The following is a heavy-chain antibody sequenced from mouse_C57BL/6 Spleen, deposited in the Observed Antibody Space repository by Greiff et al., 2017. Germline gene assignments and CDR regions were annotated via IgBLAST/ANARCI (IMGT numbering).Heavy chain of an antibody. CDR1: GFNITDYY. D-gene: IGHD2-4*01. CDR3: AGGDYDGNY. CDR2: IDPEDGET. Sequence: EVQLPQSGAELVKPGASVKLSCTASGFNITDYYMHWVKQRTEQGLEWIGRIDPEDGETKYAPKFQGKATITADTSSNTAYLQRSSLTSEDTAVYYCAGGDYDGNYWGQGTTLTVSS. J-gene: IGHJ2*01. V-gene: IGHV14-2*01.